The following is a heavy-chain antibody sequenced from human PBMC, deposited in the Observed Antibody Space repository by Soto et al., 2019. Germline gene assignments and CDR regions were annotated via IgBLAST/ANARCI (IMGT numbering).Heavy chain of an antibody. CDR2: INAGNGNT. Sequence: ASVKVSCKASGYTFTSNAMHWVRQAPGQRLEWMGWINAGNGNTKYSQKFQGRVTITRDTSASTAYMELSSLRSEDTAVYYCARDSAAGTGAFDIWGQGTMVTVSS. CDR1: GYTFTSNA. D-gene: IGHD6-13*01. J-gene: IGHJ3*02. V-gene: IGHV1-3*01. CDR3: ARDSAAGTGAFDI.